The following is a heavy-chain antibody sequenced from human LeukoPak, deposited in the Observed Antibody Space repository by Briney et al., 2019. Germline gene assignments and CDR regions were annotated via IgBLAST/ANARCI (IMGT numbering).Heavy chain of an antibody. J-gene: IGHJ6*02. V-gene: IGHV4-59*01. CDR2: VYYSGST. D-gene: IGHD3-10*01. CDR1: GGSISSYY. Sequence: PSETLSLTCTVSGGSISSYYWSWIRQPPGKGLEWIGYVYYSGSTNYKPSLKSRVTISVDTSKNQFSLKLSSVTAADTAVYYCARTSRRRSGSTPTRFYGMDVWGQGTTVTVSS. CDR3: ARTSRRRSGSTPTRFYGMDV.